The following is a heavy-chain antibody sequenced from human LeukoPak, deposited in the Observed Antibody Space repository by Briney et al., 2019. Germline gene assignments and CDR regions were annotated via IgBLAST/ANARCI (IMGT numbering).Heavy chain of an antibody. CDR3: ARDRYGSSYRFDP. Sequence: TLALTCTVSGGSISSGSYYWSWIRQPAGKGLEWIGRIYSSGSTNYNPSLKSRVTISVDTPKNQFSLKLSSVLAADTAVYYCARDRYGSSYRFDPWGQGTLVTVSS. CDR2: IYSSGST. J-gene: IGHJ5*02. CDR1: GGSISSGSYY. V-gene: IGHV4-61*02. D-gene: IGHD6-13*01.